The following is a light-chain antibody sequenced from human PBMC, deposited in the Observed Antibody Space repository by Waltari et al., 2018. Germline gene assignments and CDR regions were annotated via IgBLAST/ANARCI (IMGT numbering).Light chain of an antibody. CDR1: SGHSSNI. CDR2: VNSDGSH. Sequence: QLVLTQSPSASASLGASVKLTCTLSSGHSSNIIAWLQQKPEKGPRSLMKVNSDGSHIQGDEIRERFSGSWSVNERYRTIFALLSEDEADFYCQTGGRGTWVFGGGTKLTVL. J-gene: IGLJ3*02. V-gene: IGLV4-69*01. CDR3: QTGGRGTWV.